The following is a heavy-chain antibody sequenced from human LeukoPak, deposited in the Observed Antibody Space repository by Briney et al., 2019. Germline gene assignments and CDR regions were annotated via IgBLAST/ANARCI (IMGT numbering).Heavy chain of an antibody. D-gene: IGHD4-17*01. J-gene: IGHJ4*02. CDR1: GGSFSGYY. CDR2: INHSGST. V-gene: IGHV4-34*01. Sequence: PPETLSLTCAVYGGSFSGYYWSWIRQPPGKGLEWIGEINHSGSTNYNPSLKSRVTISVDTSKNQFSLKLVSVTAADTAVYYCARHYYGDYYFDHWGQGTLVTVSS. CDR3: ARHYYGDYYFDH.